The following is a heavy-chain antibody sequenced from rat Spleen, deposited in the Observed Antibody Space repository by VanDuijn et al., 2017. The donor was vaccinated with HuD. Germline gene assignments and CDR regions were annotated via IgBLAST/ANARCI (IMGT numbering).Heavy chain of an antibody. Sequence: EVQLVESGGGLVQPGRSLKLSCAASGFTFSDYGVVWVRQAPTKGLEWVASITNTGGSTYYPDSVKGRFTISRDNAKSTLYRQMNSLRSEETATYYCTRETRGYFDYWGQGVMVTVSS. CDR2: ITNTGGST. V-gene: IGHV5-29*01. D-gene: IGHD1-4*01. CDR1: GFTFSDYG. CDR3: TRETRGYFDY. J-gene: IGHJ2*01.